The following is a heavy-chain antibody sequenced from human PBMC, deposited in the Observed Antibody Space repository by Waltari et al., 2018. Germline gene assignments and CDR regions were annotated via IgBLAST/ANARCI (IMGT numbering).Heavy chain of an antibody. CDR3: ARDIVATIWPLGYYYYGMDV. V-gene: IGHV1-69*05. Sequence: QVQLVQSGAEVKKPGSSVKVSCKASGGTFSSYAISWVRQAPGQGLEWMGGIIPIFGTANYARKFQGRVTITTDESTSTAYMELSSLRSEDTAVYYCARDIVATIWPLGYYYYGMDVWGQGTTVTVSS. CDR2: IIPIFGTA. J-gene: IGHJ6*02. CDR1: GGTFSSYA. D-gene: IGHD5-12*01.